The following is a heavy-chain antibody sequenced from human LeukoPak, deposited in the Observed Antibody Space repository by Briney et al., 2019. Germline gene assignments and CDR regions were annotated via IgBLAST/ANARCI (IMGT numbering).Heavy chain of an antibody. J-gene: IGHJ4*02. CDR1: GGSFSGYY. CDR3: ARGANHQDSRGYFRGAEIDY. D-gene: IGHD3-22*01. Sequence: PSETLSLTCAVYGGSFSGYYWSWIRQPPGKGLEWIGEINHSGSTNYNPSLKSRVTISVDTSKNQFSLKLSSVTAADTAVYYCARGANHQDSRGYFRGAEIDYWGQGTLVTVSS. CDR2: INHSGST. V-gene: IGHV4-34*01.